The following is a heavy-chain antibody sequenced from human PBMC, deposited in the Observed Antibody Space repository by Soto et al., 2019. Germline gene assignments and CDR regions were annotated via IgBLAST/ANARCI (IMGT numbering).Heavy chain of an antibody. Sequence: QVQLVQSGAEVKKPGSSVKVSCKASGGTFSSYAISWVRQAPGQGLEWMGGIIPIFGTANYAQKFQGRVRITADEATSTAYMELSSLRSEDTAVYYCAADDRDYYDSSGYYPGDYWGQGTLVTVSS. CDR3: AADDRDYYDSSGYYPGDY. CDR1: GGTFSSYA. V-gene: IGHV1-69*12. J-gene: IGHJ4*02. CDR2: IIPIFGTA. D-gene: IGHD3-22*01.